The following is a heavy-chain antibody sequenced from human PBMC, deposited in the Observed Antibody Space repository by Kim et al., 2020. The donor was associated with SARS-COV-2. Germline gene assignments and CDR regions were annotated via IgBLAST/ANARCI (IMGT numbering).Heavy chain of an antibody. D-gene: IGHD3-10*01. CDR1: GGSINNKDHY. J-gene: IGHJ4*02. V-gene: IGHV4-39*01. CDR2: IYYTGTA. CDR3: EREFGDMFTHRIVH. Sequence: SETLSLTCTVSGGSINNKDHYWGWVRQPPGKGLEWIGSIYYTGTAYYNPSLKSRLTMSVDTSKKQFSLRLTSVTAADTAVYYWEREFGDMFTHRIVHWGQGTLVTVSS.